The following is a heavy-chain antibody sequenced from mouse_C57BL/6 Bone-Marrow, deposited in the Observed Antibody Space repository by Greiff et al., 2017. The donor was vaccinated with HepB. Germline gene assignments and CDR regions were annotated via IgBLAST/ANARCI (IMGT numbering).Heavy chain of an antibody. V-gene: IGHV14-1*01. J-gene: IGHJ4*01. Sequence: EVQLQQSGAELVRPGASVKLSCTASGFNIKDYYMHWVKQRPEQGLEWIGRIDPEDGDTEYAPKFQGKATMTADTSSSTAYMQLSSLTSEDSAVYYCARIHYGNYVGAMDYWGQGTSVTVSS. CDR1: GFNIKDYY. CDR2: IDPEDGDT. D-gene: IGHD2-1*01. CDR3: ARIHYGNYVGAMDY.